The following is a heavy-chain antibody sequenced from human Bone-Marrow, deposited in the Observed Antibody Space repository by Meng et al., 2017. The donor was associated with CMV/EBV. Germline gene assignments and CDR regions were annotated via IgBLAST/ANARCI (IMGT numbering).Heavy chain of an antibody. CDR2: MNPNSGNT. J-gene: IGHJ4*02. CDR1: GYTFTSYD. D-gene: IGHD3-22*01. V-gene: IGHV1-8*03. CDR3: ASNGRDYYDSSGYYLYYFDY. Sequence: ASVKVSCKASGYTFTSYDINWVRQATGQGLEWMGWMNPNSGNTGYAQKFQGRVTITTDESTSTAYMELSSLRSEDTAVYYCASNGRDYYDSSGYYLYYFDYWGQGTLVTVSS.